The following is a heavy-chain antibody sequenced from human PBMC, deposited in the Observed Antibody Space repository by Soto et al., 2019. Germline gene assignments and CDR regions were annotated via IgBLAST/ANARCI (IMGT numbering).Heavy chain of an antibody. J-gene: IGHJ4*02. CDR1: GGSISSYY. CDR2: IYYSGST. CDR3: ARGDTYFDY. Sequence: PXGTLSLTCTVSGGSISSYYWSWIRQPPGKGLEWIGYIYYSGSTNYNPSLKSRVTISVDTSKNQFSLKLTSVTAADTAVYYCARGDTYFDYWGQGTLVTVSS. V-gene: IGHV4-59*01. D-gene: IGHD5-18*01.